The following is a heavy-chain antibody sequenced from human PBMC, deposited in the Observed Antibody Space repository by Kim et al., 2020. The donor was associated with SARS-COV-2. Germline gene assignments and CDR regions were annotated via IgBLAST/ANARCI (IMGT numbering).Heavy chain of an antibody. CDR3: ARWVGRWLHDY. CDR1: GGSFSGYY. J-gene: IGHJ4*02. CDR2: INHSGST. D-gene: IGHD5-12*01. Sequence: SETLSLTCAVYGGSFSGYYWSWIRQPPGKGLEWIGEINHSGSTNYNPSLKSRVTISVDTSKNQFSLKLSSVTAADTAVYYCARWVGRWLHDYWGQGTLVTVSS. V-gene: IGHV4-34*01.